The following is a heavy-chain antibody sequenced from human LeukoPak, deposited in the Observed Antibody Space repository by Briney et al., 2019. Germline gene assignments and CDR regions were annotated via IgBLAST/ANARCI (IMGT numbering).Heavy chain of an antibody. CDR3: AREPRPRLVIDLNYYYYGMDV. D-gene: IGHD3-9*01. J-gene: IGHJ6*02. CDR2: ISAYNGNT. Sequence: ASVKVSCKASGYTFTSYGIIWVRQAPGQGLEWMGWISAYNGNTNYAQKLQGRVTMTTDTSTSTAYMELRSLRSDDTAVHYCAREPRPRLVIDLNYYYYGMDVWGQGTTVTVSS. CDR1: GYTFTSYG. V-gene: IGHV1-18*01.